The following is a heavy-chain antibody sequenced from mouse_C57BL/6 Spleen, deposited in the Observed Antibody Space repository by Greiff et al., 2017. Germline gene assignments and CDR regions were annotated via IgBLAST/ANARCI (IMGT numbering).Heavy chain of an antibody. J-gene: IGHJ2*01. D-gene: IGHD2-4*01. CDR3: ARGGDYDYDYFDY. CDR1: GYSITSGYY. V-gene: IGHV3-6*01. CDR2: ISYDGSN. Sequence: VQLKESGPGLVKPSQSLSLTCSVTGYSITSGYYWNWIRQFPGNKLEWMGYISYDGSNNYNPSLKNRISITRDTSKNQFFLKLNSVTTEDTATYYCARGGDYDYDYFDYWGQGTTLTVSS.